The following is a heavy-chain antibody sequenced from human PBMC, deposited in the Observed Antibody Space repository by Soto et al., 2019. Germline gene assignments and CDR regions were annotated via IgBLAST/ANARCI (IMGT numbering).Heavy chain of an antibody. J-gene: IGHJ5*02. V-gene: IGHV1-18*01. D-gene: IGHD3-10*01. Sequence: QVQLVQSGAEVKKPGASVKVSCKASGYVFTIYGISWVRQAPGQGLEWMGWMNTYNGGTNYAPTVQGRVTMTTDTSTSTAYMELRSLRSDDTAVYYCARDPGAARGLDPWGQGTLVTVSS. CDR2: MNTYNGGT. CDR3: ARDPGAARGLDP. CDR1: GYVFTIYG.